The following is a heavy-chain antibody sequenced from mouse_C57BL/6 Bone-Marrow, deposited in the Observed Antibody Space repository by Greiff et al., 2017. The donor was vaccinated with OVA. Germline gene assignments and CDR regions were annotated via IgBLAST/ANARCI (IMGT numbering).Heavy chain of an antibody. CDR3: ARDWALFAY. CDR1: GFTFSSYA. J-gene: IGHJ3*01. Sequence: EVMLVESGGGLVKPGGSLKLSCAASGFTFSSYAMSWVRPTPEKRLEWVSTISGGGSYTYYPDNVKGRFTIARDNAKNNLYLQMSHLKSEDTAMYYCARDWALFAYWGQGTLVTVSA. V-gene: IGHV5-4*01. CDR2: ISGGGSYT.